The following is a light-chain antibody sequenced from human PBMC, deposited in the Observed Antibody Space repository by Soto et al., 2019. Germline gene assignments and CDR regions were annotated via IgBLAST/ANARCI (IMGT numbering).Light chain of an antibody. J-gene: IGKJ1*01. Sequence: VLSQYPGTLSLSQGERATLSCRASQSVSSSYLAWYQQKPGQAPRLLIYGASSRATGIPDRFSGSGSGTDFTLTISRLEPEDFAVYYCQQYGSSPTTFGQGTKVDIK. CDR2: GAS. CDR1: QSVSSSY. CDR3: QQYGSSPTT. V-gene: IGKV3-20*01.